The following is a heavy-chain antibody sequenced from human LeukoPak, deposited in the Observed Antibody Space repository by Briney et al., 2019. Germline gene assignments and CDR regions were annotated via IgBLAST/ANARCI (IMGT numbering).Heavy chain of an antibody. V-gene: IGHV3-23*01. D-gene: IGHD6-13*01. CDR2: ISGSGGST. Sequence: GGSLRLSCAASGFSFSNYAMSWVRQAPGKGLEWVSAISGSGGSTYYADSVKGRFTISRDNSKNTLYLKMNSLRAEDTAVYYCAKGDIAAAAEGYYFDYWGQGTLVTASS. CDR3: AKGDIAAAAEGYYFDY. CDR1: GFSFSNYA. J-gene: IGHJ4*02.